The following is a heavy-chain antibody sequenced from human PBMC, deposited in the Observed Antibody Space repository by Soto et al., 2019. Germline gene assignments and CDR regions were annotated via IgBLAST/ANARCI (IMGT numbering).Heavy chain of an antibody. V-gene: IGHV3-11*01. CDR2: IFNSGNMI. Sequence: QVQLVESGGGLVRPGGSLRLSCAASGFTFSDYYMSWIRQAPGKGLEWVAYIFNSGNMIFYADSVKGRFTISRDNAKNTLFLEMNSLRVEDTAVYYCVRESGGWHYYHYMDVWGKGATVTVSS. CDR1: GFTFSDYY. J-gene: IGHJ6*03. D-gene: IGHD6-19*01. CDR3: VRESGGWHYYHYMDV.